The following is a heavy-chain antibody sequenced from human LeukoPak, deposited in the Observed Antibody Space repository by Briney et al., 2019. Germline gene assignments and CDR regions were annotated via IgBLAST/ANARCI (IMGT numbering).Heavy chain of an antibody. D-gene: IGHD1-26*01. Sequence: SVKVSCKASGGTFSSYAISWVRQAPGQGLEWMGRIIPILVIANYAQKFQGRVTMTEDTSTDTAYMELSSLRSEDTAVYYCPTSRLGGELPNWFDPWGQGTLVTVSS. CDR3: PTSRLGGELPNWFDP. CDR2: IIPILVIA. V-gene: IGHV1-69*04. J-gene: IGHJ5*02. CDR1: GGTFSSYA.